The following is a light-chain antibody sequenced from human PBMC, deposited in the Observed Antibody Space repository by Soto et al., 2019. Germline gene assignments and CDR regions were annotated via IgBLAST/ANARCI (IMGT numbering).Light chain of an antibody. J-gene: IGKJ5*01. V-gene: IGKV3D-15*01. Sequence: EIVMTQSPVTLSVSPGARAPLSCRASQSVSSSFLAWYQQKPGQAPRLLIYGASSRATGIPDRFSGSGSGTDFTLTISSLQSEDSAVYYCQQHNQWPITFGQGTRLEIK. CDR1: QSVSSS. CDR2: GAS. CDR3: QQHNQWPIT.